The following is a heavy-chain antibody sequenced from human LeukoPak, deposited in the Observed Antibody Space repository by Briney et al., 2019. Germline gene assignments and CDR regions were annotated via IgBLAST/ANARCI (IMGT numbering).Heavy chain of an antibody. CDR2: IYPGDSDT. CDR1: GYSFTSYW. D-gene: IGHD6-19*01. CDR3: ARPRGDSSGWYCYFDY. Sequence: GESLKISCKGSGYSFTSYWIGWVRQMPGKGLEWMGIIYPGDSDTRYSPSFQGQVTISADKSISTAYLQWSSLKASDTAMYYCARPRGDSSGWYCYFDYWGQGTLVTVSS. J-gene: IGHJ4*02. V-gene: IGHV5-51*01.